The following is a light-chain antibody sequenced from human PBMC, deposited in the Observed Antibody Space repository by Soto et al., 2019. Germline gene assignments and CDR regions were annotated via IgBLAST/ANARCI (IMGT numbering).Light chain of an antibody. V-gene: IGKV3-20*01. J-gene: IGKJ5*01. CDR2: GAS. CDR3: QLYGISPH. CDR1: QSVSNNY. Sequence: EIVLTQSPATLSLSPGERATLSCRASQSVSNNYLAWYQQKPGQAPRLLIYGASNRATGIPDRFSGSASGTDFTLTINRLEPEDFAVYYCQLYGISPHFGQGTRLEIK.